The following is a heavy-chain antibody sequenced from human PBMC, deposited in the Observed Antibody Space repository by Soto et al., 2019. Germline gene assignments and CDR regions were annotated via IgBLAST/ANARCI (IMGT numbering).Heavy chain of an antibody. CDR1: GYIFSIYW. J-gene: IGHJ6*02. CDR3: ARQRLDCTNGVCNLYYYYGMDV. D-gene: IGHD2-8*01. CDR2: IYPGDSDT. Sequence: GESLKISCKASGYIFSIYWIGWVRQMPGKGLEWMGIIYPGDSDTRYSPSFQGQVTISADKSISTAYLQWSSLKASDTAMYYCARQRLDCTNGVCNLYYYYGMDVWGQGTTVTVSS. V-gene: IGHV5-51*01.